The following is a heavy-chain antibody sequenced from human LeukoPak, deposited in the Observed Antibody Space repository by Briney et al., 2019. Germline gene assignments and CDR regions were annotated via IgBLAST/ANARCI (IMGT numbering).Heavy chain of an antibody. J-gene: IGHJ4*02. V-gene: IGHV3-53*01. CDR1: GFTFSAYH. D-gene: IGHD3-3*01. CDR2: IYSGSST. CDR3: ARGSTIFGVVIMGNY. Sequence: GGSLRLSCAASGFTFSAYHMNWVRQAPGKGLEWVSVIYSGSSTYYADSVKGRFTISRDNSKNTLYLQMNSLRAEDTAVYYCARGSTIFGVVIMGNYWGQGTLVTVSS.